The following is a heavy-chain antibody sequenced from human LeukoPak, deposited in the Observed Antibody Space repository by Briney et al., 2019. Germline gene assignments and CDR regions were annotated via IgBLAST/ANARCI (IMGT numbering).Heavy chain of an antibody. J-gene: IGHJ5*01. Sequence: GSLRLSCAASGFSFSTYSMNLVRPAPGEGLEWVSSISSRSDYVYYADSVKGRFTISRDNAKNSLYLQMNSLRAEDTAVYYCARDSSWFDFWGQGTLVTVSS. CDR1: GFSFSTYS. CDR2: ISSRSDYV. CDR3: ARDSSWFDF. V-gene: IGHV3-21*01. D-gene: IGHD6-13*01.